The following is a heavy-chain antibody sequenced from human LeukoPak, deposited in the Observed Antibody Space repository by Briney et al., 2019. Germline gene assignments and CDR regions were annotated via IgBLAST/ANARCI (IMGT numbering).Heavy chain of an antibody. CDR3: ARIIPHYYYYMDV. Sequence: PSETLSLTCTVSGGSIGSSSYYWGWIRQPPGKGLEWIGSISYSGSTYYNPSLKSRVTISVDTSKNQFSLKLSSVTAADTAVYYCARIIPHYYYYMDVWGKGTTVTISS. CDR2: ISYSGST. J-gene: IGHJ6*03. CDR1: GGSIGSSSYY. V-gene: IGHV4-39*07.